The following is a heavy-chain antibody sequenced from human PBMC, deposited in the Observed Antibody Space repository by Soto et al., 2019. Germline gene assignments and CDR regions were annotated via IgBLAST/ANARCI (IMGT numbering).Heavy chain of an antibody. CDR1: GYSFTAHY. CDR3: ARDLWPLGSGSRCPIYGLDF. V-gene: IGHV1-2*04. Sequence: ASVEVSCKAPGYSFTAHYIQWVRQVFGKRLENFGWPKTENGGTYYASKFLGWVTFTRGTSTNTAYMEVSWLHSDDTAVYFCARDLWPLGSGSRCPIYGLDFWGQGTTVTVSS. J-gene: IGHJ6*02. D-gene: IGHD3-10*01. CDR2: PKTENGGT.